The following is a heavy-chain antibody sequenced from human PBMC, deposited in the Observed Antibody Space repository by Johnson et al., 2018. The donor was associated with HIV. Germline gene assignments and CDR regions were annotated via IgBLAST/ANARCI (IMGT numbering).Heavy chain of an antibody. J-gene: IGHJ3*01. CDR2: ISYDGSNK. D-gene: IGHD5-18*01. V-gene: IGHV3-30*03. CDR3: ARGYSYGFVLS. CDR1: GFTFSRYG. Sequence: QVQLVESGGGVVQPGRSLRLSCAASGFTFSRYGMHWVRQAPGKGLEWVLVISYDGSNKYFADFVKGRFTISRDNSKNTLYLQMNSLRADDTAVYYCARGYSYGFVLSWGQGTMVTVSS.